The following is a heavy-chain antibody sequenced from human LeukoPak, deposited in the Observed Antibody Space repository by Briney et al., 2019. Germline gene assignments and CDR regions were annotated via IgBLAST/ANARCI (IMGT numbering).Heavy chain of an antibody. CDR2: IYSGGST. D-gene: IGHD3-10*01. Sequence: VWSLRLSCAASGFTVSSNYMSWVRQAPAKGLEGVSVIYSGGSTYDADSLKGRFTISRDNTKNTLYLQMNSLRAEDTAVYYCASGPHYYGSAPLDSSGPGTLVTVSS. CDR1: GFTVSSNY. CDR3: ASGPHYYGSAPLDS. V-gene: IGHV3-53*01. J-gene: IGHJ4*02.